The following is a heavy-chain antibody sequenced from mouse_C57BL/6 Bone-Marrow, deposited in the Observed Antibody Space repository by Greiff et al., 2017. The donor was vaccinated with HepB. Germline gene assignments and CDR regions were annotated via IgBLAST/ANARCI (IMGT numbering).Heavy chain of an antibody. CDR3: ARHGDYEGFAY. CDR1: GFTFSDYY. CDR2: ISTGGGST. J-gene: IGHJ3*01. D-gene: IGHD2-4*01. V-gene: IGHV5-12*01. Sequence: EVKLVESGGGLVQPGGSLKLSCAASGFTFSDYYMYWVRQTPEKRLEWVAYISTGGGSTYYPDTVKGRFTISRDNAKNTLYLQMSRLKSEDTAMYYCARHGDYEGFAYWGQGTLVTVSA.